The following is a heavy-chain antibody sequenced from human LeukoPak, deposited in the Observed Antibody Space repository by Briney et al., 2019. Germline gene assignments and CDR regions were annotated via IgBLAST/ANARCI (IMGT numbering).Heavy chain of an antibody. D-gene: IGHD2-21*01. J-gene: IGHJ4*02. CDR2: IYSGDST. CDR1: GFTVSSNY. CDR3: ARLAVGLDY. Sequence: PGGSLRLSCAASGFTVSSNYMSWVRQAPGKGLEWVSVIYSGDSTYYVDSVKGRFTISRDNSKNTLYLQMNSLRVEDTAVYYCARLAVGLDYWGQGTLVTVSS. V-gene: IGHV3-53*01.